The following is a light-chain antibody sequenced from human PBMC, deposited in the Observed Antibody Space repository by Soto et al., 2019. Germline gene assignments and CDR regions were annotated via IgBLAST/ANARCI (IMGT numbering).Light chain of an antibody. CDR2: AAS. CDR1: QGISNW. CDR3: QQTNTFLPLT. Sequence: DLQMTQSPSSVSASVGDRVTITCRSSQGISNWLAWYQQQPGKAPKLLIYAASSLQSGVPSRFSGGGSETHFTLIISSLQPEDFATYYCQQTNTFLPLTFGGGTQVEIK. V-gene: IGKV1-12*01. J-gene: IGKJ4*01.